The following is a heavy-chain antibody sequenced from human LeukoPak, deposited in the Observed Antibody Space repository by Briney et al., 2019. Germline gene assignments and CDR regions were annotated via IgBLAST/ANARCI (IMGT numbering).Heavy chain of an antibody. CDR1: GGSISSYY. V-gene: IGHV4-4*07. D-gene: IGHD3-3*01. J-gene: IGHJ5*02. CDR3: ARDNSGGITIFGVLPGHWFDP. Sequence: PSETLSLTCTVSGGSISSYYWSWIRQPAGKGLEWIGRIYTSGSTNYNPSLKSRVTMSVGTSKNQFSPKLSSVTAADTAVYYCARDNSGGITIFGVLPGHWFDPWGQGTLVTVSS. CDR2: IYTSGST.